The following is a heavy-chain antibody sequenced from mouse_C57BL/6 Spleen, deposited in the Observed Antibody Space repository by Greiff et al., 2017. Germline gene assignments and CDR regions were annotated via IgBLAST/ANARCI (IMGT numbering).Heavy chain of an antibody. Sequence: QVQLQQSGPELVKPGASVKLSCKASGYTFTSYDINWVKQRPGQGLEWIGWIYPSDGSTKYNEKFKGKATLTVDTSSSTAYMELLSLTSEDSAVYVCARSYGGSRDWFAYWGQGTLVTVSA. V-gene: IGHV1-85*01. J-gene: IGHJ3*01. CDR1: GYTFTSYD. CDR2: IYPSDGST. D-gene: IGHD1-1*01. CDR3: ARSYGGSRDWFAY.